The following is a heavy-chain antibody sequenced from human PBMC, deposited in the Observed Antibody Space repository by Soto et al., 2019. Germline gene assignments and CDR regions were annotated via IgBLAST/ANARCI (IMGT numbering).Heavy chain of an antibody. Sequence: QVRLQESGPGLVKPSETLSLTCSVSGDSVTRANVYWIWLRQAPGKGLVWIGYLYNSGSTNYKPSLRSRVSLSLDTSKNQFSVNLPSVTTADSAIYYCAKLQPPGWIDAWGHGTLVAVS. D-gene: IGHD4-4*01. V-gene: IGHV4-61*01. CDR1: GDSVTRANVY. CDR3: AKLQPPGWIDA. CDR2: LYNSGST. J-gene: IGHJ5*01.